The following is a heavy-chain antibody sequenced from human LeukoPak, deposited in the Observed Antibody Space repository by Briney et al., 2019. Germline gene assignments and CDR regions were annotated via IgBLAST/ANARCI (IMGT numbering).Heavy chain of an antibody. Sequence: GGSLRLSCSASESLNGYAMSWVRQAPGMGLEWVASISSSGSNMYYADSVKGRFIISRDNARSTLYLDMKNPRAEDTGVYYCQAFDWLLPYPSEYSYMDVWGKGTTVTVS. CDR1: ESLNGYA. CDR3: QAFDWLLPYPSEYSYMDV. CDR2: ISSSGSNM. J-gene: IGHJ6*03. D-gene: IGHD3-9*01. V-gene: IGHV3-21*01.